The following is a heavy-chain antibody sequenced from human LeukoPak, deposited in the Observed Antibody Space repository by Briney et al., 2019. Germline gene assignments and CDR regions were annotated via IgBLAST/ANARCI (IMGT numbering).Heavy chain of an antibody. CDR2: LSYDGSNK. Sequence: GGSLRPSCAASGFTFSNYAIDWVRPAPSKGLGWVGSLSYDGSNKYYADSGKGRFTISRDNSKNTLYLQMNSLRAEDTAVYYCARGPPAATWFYFDYWGQGTLVTVSS. V-gene: IGHV3-30*04. J-gene: IGHJ4*02. CDR3: ARGPPAATWFYFDY. CDR1: GFTFSNYA. D-gene: IGHD2-15*01.